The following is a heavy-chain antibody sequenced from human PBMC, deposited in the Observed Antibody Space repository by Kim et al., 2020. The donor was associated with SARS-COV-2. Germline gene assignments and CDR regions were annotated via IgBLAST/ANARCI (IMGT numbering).Heavy chain of an antibody. V-gene: IGHV4-4*09. D-gene: IGHD1-26*01. CDR3: AGTARGANFDY. Sequence: NYNPPLRSRVTISVDTSQNQFSLKLSSMTAADTAVYYCAGTARGANFDYWGRGALVTVSS. J-gene: IGHJ4*02.